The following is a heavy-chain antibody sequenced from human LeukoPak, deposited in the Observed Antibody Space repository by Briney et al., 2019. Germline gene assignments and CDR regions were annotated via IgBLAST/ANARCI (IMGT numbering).Heavy chain of an antibody. V-gene: IGHV4-38-2*02. Sequence: PSETLSLTCTVSGYSISSGYYWGWIRQPPGKGLEWIGSIYHSGSTYYNPSLKSRVTISVDTSKNQFSLKLSSVTAADTAVYYCARSNYYDSSGYYGYWGQGTLVTVPS. D-gene: IGHD3-22*01. CDR3: ARSNYYDSSGYYGY. CDR1: GYSISSGYY. CDR2: IYHSGST. J-gene: IGHJ4*02.